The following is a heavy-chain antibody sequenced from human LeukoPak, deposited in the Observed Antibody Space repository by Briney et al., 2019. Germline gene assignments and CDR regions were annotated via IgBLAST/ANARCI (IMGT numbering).Heavy chain of an antibody. Sequence: SVKVSCKASGGTFSSYAISWVRQAPGQGLEWMGRIIPILGIANYAQKFQGRVTITADKSTSTAYMELSSLRSEDTAVYYCTREWAWLRPERAVWYFDYWGQGTLVTVSS. V-gene: IGHV1-69*04. CDR2: IIPILGIA. CDR1: GGTFSSYA. J-gene: IGHJ4*02. CDR3: TREWAWLRPERAVWYFDY. D-gene: IGHD5-24*01.